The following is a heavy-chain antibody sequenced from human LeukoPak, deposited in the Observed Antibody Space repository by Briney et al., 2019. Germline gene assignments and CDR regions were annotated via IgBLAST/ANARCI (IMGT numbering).Heavy chain of an antibody. CDR2: IYSGGRT. Sequence: PGGSLRLSCAGSGFTVRSSYMSWVRQAPGKGLEWVSVIYSGGRTDYADSVKGRFTISRDNSKSTLYLQMNSLRAEDTAVYFCARGQKGEYFRDWGQGTLVTVSS. V-gene: IGHV3-66*01. CDR1: GFTVRSSY. J-gene: IGHJ1*01. CDR3: ARGQKGEYFRD.